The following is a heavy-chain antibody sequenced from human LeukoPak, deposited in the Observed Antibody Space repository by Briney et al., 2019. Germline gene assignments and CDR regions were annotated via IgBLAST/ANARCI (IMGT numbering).Heavy chain of an antibody. CDR3: GRCEREGLVDY. D-gene: IGHD5-24*01. V-gene: IGHV4-31*03. Sequence: MSSETLSLTCTASGGSISSGGYYWSWIRQHPGKGLEWIGYIYYSGSTYYNPSLKSRVTISVDTSKNQFSLKLSSVTAADTAVYYCGRCEREGLVDYWGQGTLVTVSS. CDR1: GGSISSGGYY. CDR2: IYYSGST. J-gene: IGHJ4*02.